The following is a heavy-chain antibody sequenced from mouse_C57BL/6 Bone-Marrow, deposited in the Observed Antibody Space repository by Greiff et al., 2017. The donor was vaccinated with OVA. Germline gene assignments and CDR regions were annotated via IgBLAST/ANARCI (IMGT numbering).Heavy chain of an antibody. Sequence: DVHLVESGGDLVKPGGSLKLSCAASGFTFSSYGMSWVRQTPDKRLEWVATISSGGSYNYYPDSVKGRFTISRDNAKNTLYLQMSSLKSEDTAMYYCARRGIYYDYDAYWGQGTLVTVSA. CDR3: ARRGIYYDYDAY. J-gene: IGHJ3*01. CDR2: ISSGGSYN. CDR1: GFTFSSYG. D-gene: IGHD2-4*01. V-gene: IGHV5-6*01.